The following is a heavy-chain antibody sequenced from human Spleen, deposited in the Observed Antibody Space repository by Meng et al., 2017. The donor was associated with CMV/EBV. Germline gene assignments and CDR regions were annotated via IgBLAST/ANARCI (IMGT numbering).Heavy chain of an antibody. V-gene: IGHV4-31*03. CDR3: ARYVVVVPAARRYFDY. CDR1: GGSISSGGYY. D-gene: IGHD2-2*01. J-gene: IGHJ4*02. Sequence: SETLSLTCTVSGGSISSGGYYWSWIRQHPGKGLEWIGYIYYSGSTYYNPSLKSRVTISVDTSKNQFSLKLSSVTAADTAVYYCARYVVVVPAARRYFDYWGQGTLVTVSS. CDR2: IYYSGST.